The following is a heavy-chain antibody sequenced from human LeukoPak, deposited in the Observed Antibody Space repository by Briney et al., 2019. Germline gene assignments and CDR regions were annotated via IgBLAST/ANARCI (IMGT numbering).Heavy chain of an antibody. CDR2: SINNSSNT. Sequence: PSETLSLTCTVSGYTISSGYISGWLQPPAEELVWVSGSINNSSNTYYADSVKSRFTISRDNAKNTLYLKMNSLTTEDTALYYCAKDRRYCTNGVCHLKGPEHYFDYWGQGTLVTVSS. CDR1: GYTISSGY. V-gene: IGHV3-21*04. CDR3: AKDRRYCTNGVCHLKGPEHYFDY. J-gene: IGHJ4*02. D-gene: IGHD2-8*01.